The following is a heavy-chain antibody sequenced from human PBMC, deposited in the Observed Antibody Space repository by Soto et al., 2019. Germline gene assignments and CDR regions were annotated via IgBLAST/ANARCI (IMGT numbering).Heavy chain of an antibody. CDR3: ARLDSSGYYSPFWFDP. Sequence: QVQLVQSGAEVKKPGSSVKVSCKASGGTFSSYAISWVRQAPGQGLEWMGGIIPIFGTANYAQKFQGRVTLTADESTSTAYMELSSLRSEDTAVYYCARLDSSGYYSPFWFDPWGKGPLVTVSS. CDR2: IIPIFGTA. D-gene: IGHD3-22*01. V-gene: IGHV1-69*01. CDR1: GGTFSSYA. J-gene: IGHJ5*02.